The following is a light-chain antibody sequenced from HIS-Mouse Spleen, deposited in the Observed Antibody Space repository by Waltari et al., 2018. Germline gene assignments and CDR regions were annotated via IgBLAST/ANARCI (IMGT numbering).Light chain of an antibody. CDR3: QQYYSYPYT. CDR2: AAS. CDR1: QGIRSY. Sequence: AIRMTQSPSSFSASTGYRVTLTCRASQGIRSYLAWYQQKPGKAPKLLIYAASTLQSGVPSRFSGSGSGTDFTLTISCLQSEDFATYYCQQYYSYPYTFGQGTKLEIK. V-gene: IGKV1-8*01. J-gene: IGKJ2*01.